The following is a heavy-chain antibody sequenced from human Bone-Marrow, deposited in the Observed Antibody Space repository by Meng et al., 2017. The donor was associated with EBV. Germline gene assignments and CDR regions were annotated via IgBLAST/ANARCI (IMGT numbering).Heavy chain of an antibody. CDR3: AGEVYNWFDP. Sequence: QQLGCGLLKRTWTLAFTVAVYGGSFSGYYWSCIHQPPGKGLEWIGEINNIGSTNYNPSLKGRVTISEDTSKNQFSLKLSSVTAADTAVYYCAGEVYNWFDPWGQGTLVTVSS. J-gene: IGHJ5*02. CDR1: GGSFSGYY. CDR2: INNIGST. V-gene: IGHV4-34*01. D-gene: IGHD6-6*01.